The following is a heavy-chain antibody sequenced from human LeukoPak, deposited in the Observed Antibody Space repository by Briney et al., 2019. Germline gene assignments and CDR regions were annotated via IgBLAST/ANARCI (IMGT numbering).Heavy chain of an antibody. CDR2: ISTSGST. V-gene: IGHV4-61*02. Sequence: SETLSLTCSVSGGSVTSGSYYWSWFRQPAGKGLEWIGRISTSGSTNYNPSLKSRVTMSLDTSKNQFSLKLNSLTAADTAVYYCARGAALAIDYWGQGALVTASS. D-gene: IGHD2-15*01. J-gene: IGHJ4*02. CDR3: ARGAALAIDY. CDR1: GGSVTSGSYY.